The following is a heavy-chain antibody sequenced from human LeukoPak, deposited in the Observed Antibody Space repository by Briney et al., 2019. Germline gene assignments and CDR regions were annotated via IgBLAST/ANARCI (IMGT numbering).Heavy chain of an antibody. J-gene: IGHJ1*01. CDR2: IKSKTDGGTT. CDR1: GFTFSNAW. Sequence: PGGSLRLSCAASGFTFSNAWMSWVRQAPGKGLEWVGRIKSKTDGGTTDYAAPVKGRFTISRDDSKNTLYLQMNSLKTEDTAVYYCTTDLEYCGGDCYSQYFQHWGQGTLVTVSS. V-gene: IGHV3-15*01. D-gene: IGHD2-21*02. CDR3: TTDLEYCGGDCYSQYFQH.